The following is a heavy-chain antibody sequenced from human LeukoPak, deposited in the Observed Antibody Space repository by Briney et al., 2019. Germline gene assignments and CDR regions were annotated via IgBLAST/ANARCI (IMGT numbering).Heavy chain of an antibody. CDR2: IYYSGST. CDR3: ARDRRWELQGFDP. D-gene: IGHD1-26*01. V-gene: IGHV4-59*01. J-gene: IGHJ5*02. CDR1: GGSISSYY. Sequence: SETLSLTCTVSGGSISSYYWSWIRQPPGKGLEWIGYIYYSGSTNYNPSPKSRVTISVDTSKNQFSLKLSSVTAADTAVYYCARDRRWELQGFDPWGQGTLVTVSS.